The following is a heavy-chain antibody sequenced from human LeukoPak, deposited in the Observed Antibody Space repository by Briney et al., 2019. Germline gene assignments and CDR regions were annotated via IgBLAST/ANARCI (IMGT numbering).Heavy chain of an antibody. D-gene: IGHD5-12*01. Sequence: GGSLRLSCAASGFTFSSYGMHWVRQAPGKGLEGVAVIWYDGSNKYYADSVKGRFTISRDNSKNTLYLQMNSLRAEDTAEYYCARDLDLAWFDPWGQGTLVTVSS. V-gene: IGHV3-33*01. CDR3: ARDLDLAWFDP. CDR1: GFTFSSYG. J-gene: IGHJ5*02. CDR2: IWYDGSNK.